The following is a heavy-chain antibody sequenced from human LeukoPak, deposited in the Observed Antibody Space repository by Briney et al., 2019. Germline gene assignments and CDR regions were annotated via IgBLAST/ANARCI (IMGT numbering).Heavy chain of an antibody. CDR3: ARHFKVDTAMWVPPYYMDV. CDR1: GGAFSNYF. V-gene: IGHV4-34*01. CDR2: INDSGST. J-gene: IGHJ6*03. D-gene: IGHD5-18*01. Sequence: SETLSLTCAVSGGAFSNYFWTWIRQPPGKGLEWIAEINDSGSTNSNSSLRSRVAISLDTSKNQFSLKLSSVTAADTAVYYCARHFKVDTAMWVPPYYMDVWGKGTTVTVSS.